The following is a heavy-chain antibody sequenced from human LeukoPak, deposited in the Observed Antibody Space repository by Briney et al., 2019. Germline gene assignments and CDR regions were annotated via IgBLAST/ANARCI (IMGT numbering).Heavy chain of an antibody. CDR1: GFTFDDYA. Sequence: GGSLRLSCAASGFTFDDYAMHWVRQAPGKGLEWVSGISWNSGSIGYADSVKGRFTISRDNAKSSLYLQMNSLRAEDTALYYCAKDLAAAGTNWFDPWGQGTLVTVSS. V-gene: IGHV3-9*01. CDR2: ISWNSGSI. CDR3: AKDLAAAGTNWFDP. J-gene: IGHJ5*02. D-gene: IGHD6-13*01.